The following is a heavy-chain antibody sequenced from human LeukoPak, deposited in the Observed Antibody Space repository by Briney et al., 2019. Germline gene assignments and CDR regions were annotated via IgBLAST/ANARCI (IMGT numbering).Heavy chain of an antibody. Sequence: GGSLRLSCAASGFTFSSYSMNWVRQAPGKGLEWVSYISSRSATIYYADSVKGRFTISRDNAKNSLYLQMNSLRAEDTAVYYCARRPNGSGSYYNYYYMDVWGKGTTVTVSS. D-gene: IGHD3-10*01. CDR1: GFTFSSYS. J-gene: IGHJ6*03. V-gene: IGHV3-48*01. CDR2: ISSRSATI. CDR3: ARRPNGSGSYYNYYYMDV.